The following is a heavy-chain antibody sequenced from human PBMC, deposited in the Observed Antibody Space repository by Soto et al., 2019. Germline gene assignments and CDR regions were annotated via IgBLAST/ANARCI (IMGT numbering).Heavy chain of an antibody. V-gene: IGHV1-69*01. CDR1: RDTFNTYA. Sequence: QVQRVQSGAEVKKPGSSVKVSCKTSRDTFNTYAFNWVRQAPGQGLEWMGWIIPIFSSRNYAEKFQNRVTITSDDATITPYTKLRSRRFEHTAVNYCARDENDLGVWGQGTTVSVSS. CDR2: IIPIFSSR. D-gene: IGHD3-16*01. CDR3: ARDENDLGV. J-gene: IGHJ6*02.